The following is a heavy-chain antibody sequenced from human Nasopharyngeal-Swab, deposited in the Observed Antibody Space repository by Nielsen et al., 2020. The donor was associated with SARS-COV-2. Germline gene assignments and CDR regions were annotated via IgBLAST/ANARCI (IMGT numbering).Heavy chain of an antibody. CDR3: TTAGCSSTSCYYYYYYGVDV. V-gene: IGHV3-15*01. D-gene: IGHD2-2*01. J-gene: IGHJ6*02. CDR2: IKSKTDGGTT. CDR1: GFTFSNAW. Sequence: GVSLKISCAASGFTFSNAWMSWVRQAPGKGLEWVGRIKSKTDGGTTDYAAPVKGRFTISRDDSKNTLYLQMNSLKTEDTAVYYCTTAGCSSTSCYYYYYYGVDVWGQGTTVTVSS.